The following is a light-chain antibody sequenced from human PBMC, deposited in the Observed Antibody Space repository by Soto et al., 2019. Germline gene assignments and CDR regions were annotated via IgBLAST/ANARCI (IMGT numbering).Light chain of an antibody. CDR1: SSDVGGYNY. J-gene: IGLJ3*02. CDR2: EVS. V-gene: IGLV2-8*01. CDR3: SSYAGSNILGV. Sequence: QSVLTQPPSASGSPGQSVTISCTGTSSDVGGYNYVSWYQQHPGKAPKLMIYEVSKRPSGVPDRFSGSKSGNTASLTVSGLQAEDEDDYYCSSYAGSNILGVFGGGTKLTVL.